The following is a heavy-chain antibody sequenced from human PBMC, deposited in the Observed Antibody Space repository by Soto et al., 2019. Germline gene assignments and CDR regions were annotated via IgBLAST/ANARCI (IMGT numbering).Heavy chain of an antibody. D-gene: IGHD5-12*01. V-gene: IGHV3-73*01. Sequence: GGSLRLSCAASGFTFSGSAMHWVRQASGKGLEWVGRIRSKANSYATAYAASVKGRFTISRDDSKNTAYLQMNSLKTEDTAVYYCTSLPVLDGYNRFGYWGQGTLVTVS. CDR2: IRSKANSYAT. CDR1: GFTFSGSA. J-gene: IGHJ4*02. CDR3: TSLPVLDGYNRFGY.